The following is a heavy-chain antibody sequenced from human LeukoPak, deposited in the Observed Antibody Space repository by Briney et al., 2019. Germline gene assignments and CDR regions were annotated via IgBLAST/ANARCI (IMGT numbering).Heavy chain of an antibody. CDR1: GFTFSSYA. V-gene: IGHV3-23*01. CDR2: TSLSGSGT. J-gene: IGHJ4*02. Sequence: GGSLRLSCAASGFTFSSYALSWVRQAPGKGLEWVSSTSLSGSGTNYADSVKGRFTISSDNSKNTVYLQMNSLRPEDMAVYYCAKEIFSGLLYIDYWGQGTLVTVSS. CDR3: AKEIFSGLLYIDY. D-gene: IGHD5-12*01.